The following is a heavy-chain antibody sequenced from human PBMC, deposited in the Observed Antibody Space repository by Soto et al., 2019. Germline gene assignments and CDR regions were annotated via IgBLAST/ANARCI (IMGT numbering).Heavy chain of an antibody. J-gene: IGHJ4*02. CDR1: GFTFSSYA. Sequence: GGSLRLSCTASGFTFSSYALSWVRLAPGKGLEWISAISDSGGSAYYADSVKGRFTMSRDNSKNTLYLQMSGLRAEDTAVYYCAKDGCSRTSCYHFDYWGQGTVVTVSS. CDR2: ISDSGGSA. V-gene: IGHV3-23*01. D-gene: IGHD2-2*01. CDR3: AKDGCSRTSCYHFDY.